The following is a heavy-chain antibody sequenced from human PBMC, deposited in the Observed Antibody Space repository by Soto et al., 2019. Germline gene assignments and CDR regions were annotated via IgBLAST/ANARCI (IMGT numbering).Heavy chain of an antibody. V-gene: IGHV1-18*01. CDR2: INVYNGNT. CDR1: GYTFTTYG. CDR3: ARPQASGYIYGFPS. D-gene: IGHD5-18*01. J-gene: IGHJ5*02. Sequence: ASVKVSCKASGYTFTTYGISWVRQAPGQGLEWMGWINVYNGNTKYAQKLQGRVTMTTDTSTSTAYMELRSLRSDDTAVYYCARPQASGYIYGFPSWGQGTLVTVSS.